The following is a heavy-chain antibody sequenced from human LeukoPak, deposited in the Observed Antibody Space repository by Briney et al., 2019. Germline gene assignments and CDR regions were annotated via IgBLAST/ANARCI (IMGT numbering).Heavy chain of an antibody. D-gene: IGHD3/OR15-3a*01. Sequence: SETLSLTCNVSGGSISSNTYFWGWIRRPPGKGLEWIGSIRYSGSTYYNPSLKSRVTISVDTSKNQFSLNLSSLTAADTAVYYCARRTPGPQLDEYVAYYFDLWGQGTLVTVSS. J-gene: IGHJ4*02. CDR3: ARRTPGPQLDEYVAYYFDL. V-gene: IGHV4-39*01. CDR2: IRYSGST. CDR1: GGSISSNTYF.